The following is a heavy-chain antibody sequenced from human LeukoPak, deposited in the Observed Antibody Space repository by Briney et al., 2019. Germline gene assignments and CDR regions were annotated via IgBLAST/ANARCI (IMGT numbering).Heavy chain of an antibody. V-gene: IGHV3-23*01. Sequence: GGSLRLSCAASGFTFSSYAMSWVRQAPGKGLEWVSAISGSGGSTYYADSVKGRFTISRDNSKNTLCLQMNSLRDEDTAVYYCARENIVVVTAIRDAFDIWGQGTMVTVSS. CDR2: ISGSGGST. D-gene: IGHD2-21*02. CDR1: GFTFSSYA. CDR3: ARENIVVVTAIRDAFDI. J-gene: IGHJ3*02.